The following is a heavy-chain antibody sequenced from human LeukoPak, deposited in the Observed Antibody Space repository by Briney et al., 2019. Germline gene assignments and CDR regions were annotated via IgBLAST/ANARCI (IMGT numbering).Heavy chain of an antibody. Sequence: PGGSLRLSCAASGFTVSSNYMSWVRQAPGKGLEWVSVIYSGGSTYYADSVKGRFTISRDNAKNSLYLQMNSLRAEDTAVYYCARQGYSVGQQQLVPRYFDYWGQGTLVTVSS. J-gene: IGHJ4*02. V-gene: IGHV3-66*04. CDR2: IYSGGST. CDR3: ARQGYSVGQQQLVPRYFDY. CDR1: GFTVSSNY. D-gene: IGHD6-13*01.